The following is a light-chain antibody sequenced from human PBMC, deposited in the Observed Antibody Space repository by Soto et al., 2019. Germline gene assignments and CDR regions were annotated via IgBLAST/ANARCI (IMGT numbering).Light chain of an antibody. CDR1: QSVSSY. J-gene: IGKJ2*01. V-gene: IGKV3-11*01. Sequence: EIVLTQSPATLSLSPGERATLSCRASQSVSSYLAWYQQKPGQAPRLLIYDASNRATGIPARFSGSGSGTDFPITISRLEPEDSAVYYWQQRSNCPPHTFGQGTKLEIK. CDR2: DAS. CDR3: QQRSNCPPHT.